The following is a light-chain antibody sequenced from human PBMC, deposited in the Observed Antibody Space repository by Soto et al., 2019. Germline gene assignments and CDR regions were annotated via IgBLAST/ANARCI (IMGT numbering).Light chain of an antibody. J-gene: IGKJ1*01. Sequence: DIQMTQTPSSLPASLGDRVTITFRASQSISSYLNWYQQKPGKAPKLLIYAASSLQSGVPSRFSGSGSGTDFTLTISSLQPEDFATYYCQQSYSTPPWTFGQGTKVDTK. CDR1: QSISSY. CDR2: AAS. CDR3: QQSYSTPPWT. V-gene: IGKV1-39*01.